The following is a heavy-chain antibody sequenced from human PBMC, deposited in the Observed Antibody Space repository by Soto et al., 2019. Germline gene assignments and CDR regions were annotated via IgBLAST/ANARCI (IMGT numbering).Heavy chain of an antibody. Sequence: SETPSLTCTVSGASISRDYWNWIREPPGKGLEWIGAIYYSGYTKYNPSLESRVTISIDTSRNQFSLRLTSVTAADTAVYYCARERSIFGVVTFDYWGQGALVTVSA. J-gene: IGHJ4*02. CDR1: GASISRDY. D-gene: IGHD3-3*01. V-gene: IGHV4-59*01. CDR2: IYYSGYT. CDR3: ARERSIFGVVTFDY.